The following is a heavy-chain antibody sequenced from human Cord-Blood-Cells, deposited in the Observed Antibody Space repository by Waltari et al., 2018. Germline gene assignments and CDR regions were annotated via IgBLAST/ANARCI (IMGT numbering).Heavy chain of an antibody. CDR2: IIPIFGTA. Sequence: QVQLVQSGAEVKKPGSSVKVSCKASGGTFSSYAISWVRQAPGQGLEWMGGIIPIFGTANNDQKFQGRVTITADESTSTAYMDLCSLRSEDTAVYYCSSGKPRLTRGHAFDIWGQVTMVTVSS. CDR3: SSGKPRLTRGHAFDI. V-gene: IGHV1-69*01. CDR1: GGTFSSYA. J-gene: IGHJ3*02.